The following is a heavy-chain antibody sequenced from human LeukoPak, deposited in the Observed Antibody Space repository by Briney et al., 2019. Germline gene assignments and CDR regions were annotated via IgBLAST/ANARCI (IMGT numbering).Heavy chain of an antibody. CDR1: GGSFSGYY. CDR2: INNSGST. CDR3: ARETSQKGAHYMDV. D-gene: IGHD3-16*01. J-gene: IGHJ6*03. Sequence: SETLSLTCAVYGGSFSGYYWNWIRQPPGKGLEGIGEINNSGSTNSNPSLKSRIIISRDTSKSQFSLKLSSVTAADTAVYCCARETSQKGAHYMDVWGKGTTVTISS. V-gene: IGHV4-34*01.